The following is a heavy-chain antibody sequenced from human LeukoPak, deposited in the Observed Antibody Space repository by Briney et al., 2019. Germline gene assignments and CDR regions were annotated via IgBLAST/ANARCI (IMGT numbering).Heavy chain of an antibody. D-gene: IGHD3-3*01. CDR3: ARDWILEWLLPQIYYYYYYMDV. V-gene: IGHV3-21*01. CDR2: ISSSSSYI. CDR1: GFTFSSYS. Sequence: GGSLRLSCAASGFTFSSYSMNWVRQAPGKGLEWVSSISSSSSYIYYADSVKGRFTISRDNAKNSLYRQMNSLRAEDTAVYYCARDWILEWLLPQIYYYYYYMDVWGKGTTVTVSS. J-gene: IGHJ6*03.